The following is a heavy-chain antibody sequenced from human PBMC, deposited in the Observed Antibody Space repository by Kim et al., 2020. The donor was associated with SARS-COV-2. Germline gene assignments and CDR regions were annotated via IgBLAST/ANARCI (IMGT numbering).Heavy chain of an antibody. CDR3: ARADGSSGWYFGYGMDV. CDR2: ISSSSSYI. V-gene: IGHV3-21*01. CDR1: GFTFSSYS. Sequence: GGSLRLSCAASGFTFSSYSMNWVRQAPGKGLEWVSSISSSSSYIYYADSVKGRFTISRDNAKNSLYLQMNSLRAEDTAVYYCARADGSSGWYFGYGMDVWGQGTTVTVSS. D-gene: IGHD6-19*01. J-gene: IGHJ6*02.